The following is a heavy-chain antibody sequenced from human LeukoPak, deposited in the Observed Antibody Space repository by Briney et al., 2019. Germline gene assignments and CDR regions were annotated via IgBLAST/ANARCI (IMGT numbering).Heavy chain of an antibody. CDR3: AVSGYSSSWPTEDFDY. CDR2: INPNSGGT. D-gene: IGHD6-13*01. Sequence: ASVKVSCKASGYTFTGYYMHWVRQAPGQGLEWMGWINPNSGGTNYAQKFQGRVTMTRDTSISTAYMELSRLRSDDTAVYYCAVSGYSSSWPTEDFDYWSQGTLVTVSS. CDR1: GYTFTGYY. J-gene: IGHJ4*02. V-gene: IGHV1-2*02.